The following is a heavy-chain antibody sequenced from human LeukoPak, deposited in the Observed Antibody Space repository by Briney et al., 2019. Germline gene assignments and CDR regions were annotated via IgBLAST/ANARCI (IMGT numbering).Heavy chain of an antibody. CDR1: GGSFSGYY. CDR3: ARPGYDFWSGYRANYFDY. Sequence: SETLSLTCAVYGGSFSGYYWSWIRQPPGKGLEWIGEINHSGSTNYNPSLKSRVTISVDTSKNQFSLKLSSVTAADTAVYYCARPGYDFWSGYRANYFDYRGQGTLVTVSS. V-gene: IGHV4-34*01. D-gene: IGHD3-3*01. CDR2: INHSGST. J-gene: IGHJ4*02.